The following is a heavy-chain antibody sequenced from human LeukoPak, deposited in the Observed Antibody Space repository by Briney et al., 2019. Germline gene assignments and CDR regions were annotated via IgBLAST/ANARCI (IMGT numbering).Heavy chain of an antibody. J-gene: IGHJ4*02. D-gene: IGHD2-8*01. CDR1: GFTFSSYW. CDR3: ARAGVLVYATPGGFDY. Sequence: GGSLRLSCAASGFTFSSYWMSWVCQAPGKGLERVANIKQDGSEKYYVDSVKGRFTISRDNAKNSLYLQMNSLRAEDTAVYYCARAGVLVYATPGGFDYWGQGTLVTVSS. CDR2: IKQDGSEK. V-gene: IGHV3-7*01.